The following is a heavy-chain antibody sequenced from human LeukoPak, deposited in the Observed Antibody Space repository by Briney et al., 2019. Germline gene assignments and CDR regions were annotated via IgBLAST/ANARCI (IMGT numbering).Heavy chain of an antibody. Sequence: SETLSLTCAVYGGSFSGYYWSWIRQPPGKGLEWIGEINHSGSTNYNPSLKSRVTISVDTSKNQFSLKMRSVTAADTAVYYCARGRGCNSFDYWGQGTLVTVSS. CDR1: GGSFSGYY. CDR2: INHSGST. CDR3: ARGRGCNSFDY. D-gene: IGHD2-15*01. J-gene: IGHJ4*02. V-gene: IGHV4-34*01.